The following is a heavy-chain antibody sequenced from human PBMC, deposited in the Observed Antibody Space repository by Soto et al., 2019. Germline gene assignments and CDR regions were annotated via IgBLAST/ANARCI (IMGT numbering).Heavy chain of an antibody. CDR3: ARDRGCSGGSCYSILFDY. D-gene: IGHD2-15*01. CDR1: GGTFSSYT. Sequence: GASVKVSCKASGGTFSSYTISWVRQAPGQGLEWMGRIIPILGIANYAQKFQGRVTITADKSTSTAYMELSSLRSEDTAVYYCARDRGCSGGSCYSILFDYWGQGTLVTVSS. V-gene: IGHV1-69*04. CDR2: IIPILGIA. J-gene: IGHJ4*02.